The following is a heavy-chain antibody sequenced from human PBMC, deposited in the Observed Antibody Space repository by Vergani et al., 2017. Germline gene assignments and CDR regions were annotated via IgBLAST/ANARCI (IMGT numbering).Heavy chain of an antibody. D-gene: IGHD2-21*02. J-gene: IGHJ4*02. CDR3: AXYLRDSTDGLPDF. CDR2: ISGSGIST. V-gene: IGHV3-23*01. CDR1: GFTFSSYA. Sequence: EVQLLESGGGLVQPGGSLRLSCAASGFTFSSYAMSWVRQAPGKGLEWVSTISGSGISTYYADSVKGRFTISRDNSKEILYLQMDSLRSADTALYYCAXYLRDSTDGLPDFWGPGTLVIVSS.